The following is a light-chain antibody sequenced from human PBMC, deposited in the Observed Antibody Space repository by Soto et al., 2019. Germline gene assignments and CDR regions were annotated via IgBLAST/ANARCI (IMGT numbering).Light chain of an antibody. CDR3: QQRNNWPRIT. V-gene: IGKV3-15*01. Sequence: ILMTKSPTSLSVSPGERATLSCRANQSISTYLAWYQQKPGQAPRILINVSSTRATGIPVRLSGSGSGTEFTLTISSLQSEDFAVYNCQQRNNWPRITFGQGTRLEIK. CDR2: VSS. CDR1: QSISTY. J-gene: IGKJ5*01.